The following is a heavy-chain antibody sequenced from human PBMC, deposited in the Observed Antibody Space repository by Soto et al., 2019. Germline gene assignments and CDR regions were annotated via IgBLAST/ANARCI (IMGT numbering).Heavy chain of an antibody. CDR1: GFSFSSYA. Sequence: GGSLRLSCAASGFSFSSYAMSWFRQAPGKGLEWVSAISSSGSSTYYADSVKGRFTISRDNSKNTLYLQMNSLRAEDTAVYYCAKDVPYCSSTSCYGGGYYFDYWGQETLVTVSS. J-gene: IGHJ4*02. D-gene: IGHD2-2*01. CDR3: AKDVPYCSSTSCYGGGYYFDY. CDR2: ISSSGSST. V-gene: IGHV3-23*01.